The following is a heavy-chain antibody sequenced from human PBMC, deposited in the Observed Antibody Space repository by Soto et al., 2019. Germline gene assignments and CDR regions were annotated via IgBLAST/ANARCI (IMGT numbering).Heavy chain of an antibody. Sequence: GGSLRLSCAASGFTFRNHGMHWVRLAPGKGLEWMAVIWYDGSEKYYADSVKGRFTISRDNSKNTLYLQMNSLRGEDTAVYYCARDLGWPAARFDPWGQGTLVTVSS. CDR3: ARDLGWPAARFDP. D-gene: IGHD2-2*01. V-gene: IGHV3-33*01. CDR1: GFTFRNHG. CDR2: IWYDGSEK. J-gene: IGHJ5*02.